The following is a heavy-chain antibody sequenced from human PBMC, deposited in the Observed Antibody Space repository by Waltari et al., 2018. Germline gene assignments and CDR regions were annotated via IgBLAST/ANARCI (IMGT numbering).Heavy chain of an antibody. Sequence: EVQLVESGGGLVKPGVSLKPSCAASWLLFGGSAIPRVRQASGKGLEWVGRIRSKANSYATAYAASVKGRFTISRDDSKNTAYLQMNSLKTEDTAVYYCTSSYGGNGYWGQGTLVTVSS. D-gene: IGHD4-17*01. V-gene: IGHV3-73*02. J-gene: IGHJ4*02. CDR3: TSSYGGNGY. CDR2: IRSKANSYAT. CDR1: WLLFGGSA.